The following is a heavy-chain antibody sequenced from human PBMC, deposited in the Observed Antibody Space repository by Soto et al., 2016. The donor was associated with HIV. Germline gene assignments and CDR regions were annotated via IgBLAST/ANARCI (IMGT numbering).Heavy chain of an antibody. D-gene: IGHD2-15*01. CDR3: VRDLMTGYNTRPANDY. CDR1: GFTFKNYW. Sequence: EGQLAESGGGLVQPGRSLRLSCAASGFTFKNYWMHWVRQSPGKGLMWISHINNDGSGSNYAEFVKGRFTVSRDNTKNILYLQMNRLRVDDTGIYYCVRDLMTGYNTRPANDYWGQGTMVTVSS. V-gene: IGHV3-74*01. J-gene: IGHJ4*02. CDR2: INNDGSGS.